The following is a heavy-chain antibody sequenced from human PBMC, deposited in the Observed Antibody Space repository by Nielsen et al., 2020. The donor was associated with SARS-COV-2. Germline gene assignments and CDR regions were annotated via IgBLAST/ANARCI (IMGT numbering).Heavy chain of an antibody. Sequence: GESLKISCAASGFTFSSYNMNWVRQAPGKGLEWVSSITGSSRSYIYYADSVKGRFSISRENAKNSLYLQMDSLRAEDTAIYYCARVNHSSISAWGQGTVVTVSS. J-gene: IGHJ5*02. D-gene: IGHD3-22*01. CDR1: GFTFSSYN. CDR2: ITGSSRSYI. V-gene: IGHV3-21*06. CDR3: ARVNHSSISA.